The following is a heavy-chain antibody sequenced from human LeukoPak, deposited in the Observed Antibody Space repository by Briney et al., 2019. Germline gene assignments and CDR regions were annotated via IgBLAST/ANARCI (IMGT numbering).Heavy chain of an antibody. V-gene: IGHV4-34*01. CDR3: ARVVGRYYKIDF. CDR2: IHHSGNT. J-gene: IGHJ4*02. D-gene: IGHD1-26*01. CDR1: GGSFSDYY. Sequence: SETLSLTCAVSGGSFSDYYWSWIRQSPGKGLEWIGEIHHSGNTNYKPSLKSRVTISVDTSKNQFSLKLTSVTAADTAVYYCARVVGRYYKIDFWGQGTPVTVSS.